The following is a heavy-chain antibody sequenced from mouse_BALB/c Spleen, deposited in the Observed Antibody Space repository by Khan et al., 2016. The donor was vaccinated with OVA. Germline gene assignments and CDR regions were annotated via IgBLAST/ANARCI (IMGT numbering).Heavy chain of an antibody. CDR2: ISTHYGDA. V-gene: IGHV1S137*01. Sequence: QVQLKQSGAELVRPGVSVKISCKGSGYTFTDYAMHWVKQSHAKSLEWIGVISTHYGDASYNQKFKGKATMTVDKSSSTAYLELARLTSEDSAIYYCARGIGEYRFAYWGQGTLVTVSA. D-gene: IGHD2-10*02. CDR3: ARGIGEYRFAY. CDR1: GYTFTDYA. J-gene: IGHJ3*01.